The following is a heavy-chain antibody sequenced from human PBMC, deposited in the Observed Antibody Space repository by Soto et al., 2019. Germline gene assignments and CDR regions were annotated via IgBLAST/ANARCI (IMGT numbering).Heavy chain of an antibody. Sequence: PGGSLRLSCAASGFTFSSYAMSWVRQAPGKGLEWVSAISGSGGSTYYADSVKGRFTISRDNSKNTLYLQMNSLRAEDTAVYYCAKDDIYSSGWPHYFDYWGQGTMVTVSS. J-gene: IGHJ4*02. CDR2: ISGSGGST. CDR1: GFTFSSYA. D-gene: IGHD6-19*01. V-gene: IGHV3-23*01. CDR3: AKDDIYSSGWPHYFDY.